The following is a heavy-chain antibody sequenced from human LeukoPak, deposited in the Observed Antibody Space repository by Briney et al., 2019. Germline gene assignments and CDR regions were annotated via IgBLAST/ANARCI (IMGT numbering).Heavy chain of an antibody. CDR1: GGSISNYY. D-gene: IGHD6-19*01. CDR2: IYTTGST. J-gene: IGHJ4*02. V-gene: IGHV4-4*07. CDR3: ARAWVAGRVDY. Sequence: SETLSLTCIVSGGSISNYYWSWIRQPAGKGLEWIGRIYTTGSTNYNPSLKSRLTMSVDTSKNQLSLKLSSVTAADTAVYYCARAWVAGRVDYWGQGTLVTVSS.